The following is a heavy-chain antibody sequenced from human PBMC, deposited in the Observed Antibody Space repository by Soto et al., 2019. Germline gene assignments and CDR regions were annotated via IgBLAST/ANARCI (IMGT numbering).Heavy chain of an antibody. J-gene: IGHJ4*02. D-gene: IGHD2-15*01. V-gene: IGHV1-69*01. Sequence: QVQLVQSGAEVKKPGSSVKVSCKASGGNFSSYAISWVRQAPGQGLEWMGGIIPIFGTANYAQKFQGRVTITADESTSTAYMELSSLRSEDTAVYYCARGMGGSGGSCYSDWGQGTLVTVSS. CDR1: GGNFSSYA. CDR3: ARGMGGSGGSCYSD. CDR2: IIPIFGTA.